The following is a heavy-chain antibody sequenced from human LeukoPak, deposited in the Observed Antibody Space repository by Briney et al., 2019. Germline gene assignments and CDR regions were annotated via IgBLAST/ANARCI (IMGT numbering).Heavy chain of an antibody. CDR3: ARGTGSLFY. CDR2: VFTSGNT. CDR1: GGSISSGSYY. J-gene: IGHJ4*01. D-gene: IGHD3-10*01. V-gene: IGHV4-61*09. Sequence: PSETLSLTCTVSGGSISSGSYYWTWIRQPAGKALEWIGHVFTSGNTNYNPSLKGRVTISIETSKSQFSLNLNSVTAADTAVYYCARGTGSLFYWGHGILVTVSS.